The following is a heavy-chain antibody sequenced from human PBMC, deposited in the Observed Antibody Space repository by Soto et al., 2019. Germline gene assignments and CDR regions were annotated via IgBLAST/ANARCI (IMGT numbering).Heavy chain of an antibody. Sequence: PGGSLRLSCAASGFTFSSYWMSWVRQAPGKGLEWVANIKQNGSEKYYVDSVKGRFTISRDNAKNSVYLQMNSLRAEDAAVYYCARVSGYYRSGDDDPNWFEPWGQGTLGTASS. CDR2: IKQNGSEK. J-gene: IGHJ5*02. V-gene: IGHV3-7*01. CDR1: GFTFSSYW. CDR3: ARVSGYYRSGDDDPNWFEP. D-gene: IGHD3-10*01.